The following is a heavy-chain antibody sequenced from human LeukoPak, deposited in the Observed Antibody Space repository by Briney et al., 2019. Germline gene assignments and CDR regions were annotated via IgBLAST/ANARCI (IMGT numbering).Heavy chain of an antibody. V-gene: IGHV1-18*01. D-gene: IGHD3-10*01. J-gene: IGHJ4*02. Sequence: GASVKVSCKASGYTFTSYGISWVRQAPGQGLEWMGWISAYNGNTNYAQKLQGRVTMTTDTSTSTAYMELSSLRSEDTAVYYCARATYYYGSGSYYIDYWGQGTLVTVSS. CDR1: GYTFTSYG. CDR3: ARATYYYGSGSYYIDY. CDR2: ISAYNGNT.